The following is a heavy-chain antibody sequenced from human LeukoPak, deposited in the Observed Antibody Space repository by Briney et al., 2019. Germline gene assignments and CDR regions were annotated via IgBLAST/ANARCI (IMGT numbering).Heavy chain of an antibody. D-gene: IGHD3-10*01. CDR3: ARDPYGSGDGYFDY. Sequence: GGSLRLSCAASGFTFSSYAMSWVRQAPGKGLEWVSGISGSGGSTYYADSVKGRFTISRDNSKNTLYLQMSSLRAEDTAVYYCARDPYGSGDGYFDYWGQGTLVTVSS. CDR1: GFTFSSYA. J-gene: IGHJ4*02. V-gene: IGHV3-23*01. CDR2: ISGSGGST.